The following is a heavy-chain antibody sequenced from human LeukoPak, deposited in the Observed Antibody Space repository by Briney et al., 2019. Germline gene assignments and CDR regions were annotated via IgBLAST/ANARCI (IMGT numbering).Heavy chain of an antibody. CDR2: ISAYNGNT. V-gene: IGHV1-18*01. Sequence: GASVKVSCKASGYTFTSYGISWVRQAPGQGLEWMGWISAYNGNTNYAQKLQGRVTMTTDTSTSTAYMELRSLRSDDTAVYYCASLGDVTGTGIYFDYWGQGTLVTVSS. J-gene: IGHJ4*02. CDR3: ASLGDVTGTGIYFDY. CDR1: GYTFTSYG. D-gene: IGHD1-7*01.